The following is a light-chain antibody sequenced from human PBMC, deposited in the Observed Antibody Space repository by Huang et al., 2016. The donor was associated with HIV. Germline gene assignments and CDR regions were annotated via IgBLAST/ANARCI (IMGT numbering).Light chain of an antibody. J-gene: IGKJ1*01. CDR1: QTLRNNY. Sequence: EIVLTQFPGTLSLSPGNRGTLSCRASQTLRNNYLAWYQHKPGQAPRLLIYGASTMATGIPDKFSGSGSGTDFTLTISRLEPEDFAVYYCQQYGSSPPTFGQGTKVEIK. V-gene: IGKV3-20*01. CDR2: GAS. CDR3: QQYGSSPPT.